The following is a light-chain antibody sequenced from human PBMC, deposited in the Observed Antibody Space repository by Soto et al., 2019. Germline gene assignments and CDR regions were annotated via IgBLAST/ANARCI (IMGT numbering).Light chain of an antibody. CDR2: EGN. J-gene: IGLJ1*01. CDR3: CSYVGARTYV. Sequence: ALTQPASVSGSPGQSITISCTGSVSDVGSFGPVSWYQQHPGQVPKLIIYEGNRRPSGVSSRFSGSKSGNTASLTISGLQAEDEADYYCCSYVGARTYVFGTGTKVTVL. CDR1: VSDVGSFGP. V-gene: IGLV2-23*01.